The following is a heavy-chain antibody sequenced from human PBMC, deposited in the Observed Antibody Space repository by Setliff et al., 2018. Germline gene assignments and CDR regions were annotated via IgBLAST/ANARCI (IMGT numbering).Heavy chain of an antibody. D-gene: IGHD2-21*02. CDR3: VKDPSVYGADSGSI. CDR2: ISSTGNSL. J-gene: IGHJ3*02. V-gene: IGHV3-64D*09. Sequence: PGGSLRLSCSASGFTFSRYAMHWVRQAPGRGLESVSAISSTGNSLYYADSVKGRFSISRDGAKNTLYLQMSSLRGDDTAVYYCVKDPSVYGADSGSIWGQGTMVTVSS. CDR1: GFTFSRYA.